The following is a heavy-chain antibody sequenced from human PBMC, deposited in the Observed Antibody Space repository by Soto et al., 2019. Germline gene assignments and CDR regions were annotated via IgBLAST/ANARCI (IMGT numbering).Heavy chain of an antibody. J-gene: IGHJ5*02. Sequence: PGGSLRLSCKASGFTFSDFGMHWVRRAPGKGLEWVSAIWYDGSYQYYADPVRGRFTTSRDNPNNTLFLQMNSLRVEDTAVYYCARDRLITYGAKVAPDHWGQGALVTVSS. CDR1: GFTFSDFG. CDR2: IWYDGSYQ. D-gene: IGHD3-16*01. V-gene: IGHV3-33*01. CDR3: ARDRLITYGAKVAPDH.